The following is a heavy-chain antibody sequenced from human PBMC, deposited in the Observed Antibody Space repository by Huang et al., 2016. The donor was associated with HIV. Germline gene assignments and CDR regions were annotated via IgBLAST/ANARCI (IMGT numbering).Heavy chain of an antibody. V-gene: IGHV4-34*02. J-gene: IGHJ5*01. D-gene: IGHD1-7*01. Sequence: QEQLQQWGAGLLKPSDTLSLTCAGYGVSLQRYSWNWIRQTPEKGLEWSGEVFHSGRTNYSPYCDGRVTMSVDTLKNQFSRRYINVAAADTAVDYCVRGELRHQLSSTWFDSWGQGNMVTVSS. CDR2: VFHSGRT. CDR1: GVSLQRYS. CDR3: VRGELRHQLSSTWFDS.